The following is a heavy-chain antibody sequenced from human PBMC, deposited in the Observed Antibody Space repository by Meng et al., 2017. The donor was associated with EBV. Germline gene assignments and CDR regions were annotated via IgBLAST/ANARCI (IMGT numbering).Heavy chain of an antibody. CDR2: LIPMSDAP. Sequence: QVQLVQSGAEVRQHGSSVKVSCKTSGGTFRSDAISWVRQAPGQGLEWMGGLIPMSDAPHYAQKFQGRVTITADESTSTHYMDLSGLRSEDTAVYYCASESGRGFTPDYWGQGTLVTVSS. D-gene: IGHD3-10*01. CDR3: ASESGRGFTPDY. CDR1: GGTFRSDA. J-gene: IGHJ4*02. V-gene: IGHV1-69*01.